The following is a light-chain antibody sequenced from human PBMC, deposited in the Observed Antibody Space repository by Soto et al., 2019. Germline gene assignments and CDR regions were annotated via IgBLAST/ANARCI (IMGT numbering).Light chain of an antibody. Sequence: QSALTQPASVSGSPGQSITISCTGTSSDVGRYNYVSWYQQHPGKAPKLTIYDVINRPSGVSSRFSGSKSGNTASLTISGLQAEDEADYYCSSFTSSSTYVFGTGTKLTVL. J-gene: IGLJ1*01. CDR3: SSFTSSSTYV. CDR1: SSDVGRYNY. CDR2: DVI. V-gene: IGLV2-14*01.